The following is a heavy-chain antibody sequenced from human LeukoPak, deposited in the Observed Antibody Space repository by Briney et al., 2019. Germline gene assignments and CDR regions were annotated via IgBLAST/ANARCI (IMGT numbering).Heavy chain of an antibody. CDR2: IFSSGST. J-gene: IGHJ4*02. Sequence: PSETLSLTCTVSGGSISSYYWNWIRQPPGKGLEWIGYIFSSGSTNYNPSLRSRVTISVDTSKNQFSLKLSSVTAADTAVYYCARGPYYFDYWGQGTVVTVSS. CDR3: ARGPYYFDY. CDR1: GGSISSYY. V-gene: IGHV4-59*01.